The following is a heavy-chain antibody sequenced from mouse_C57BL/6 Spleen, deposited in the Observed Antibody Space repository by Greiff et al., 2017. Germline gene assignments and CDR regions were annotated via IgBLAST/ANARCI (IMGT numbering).Heavy chain of an antibody. D-gene: IGHD2-1*01. Sequence: QVQLQQPGAELVRPGSSVKLSCKASGYTFTSYWMHWVKQRPIQGLEWIGNIDPSDSETHYNQKFKDKATLTVDKSSSTAYMELRSLTSEDSAVYYCARWDYGNPYAMDYWGQGTSVTVSS. CDR2: IDPSDSET. V-gene: IGHV1-52*01. J-gene: IGHJ4*01. CDR3: ARWDYGNPYAMDY. CDR1: GYTFTSYW.